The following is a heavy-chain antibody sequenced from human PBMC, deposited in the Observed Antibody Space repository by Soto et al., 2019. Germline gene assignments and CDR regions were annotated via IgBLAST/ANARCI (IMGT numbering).Heavy chain of an antibody. V-gene: IGHV1-69*13. CDR3: ARGVEYSSSSGYYYYGMDV. D-gene: IGHD6-6*01. CDR1: GGTFSSYA. Sequence: SVKVSCKASGGTFSSYAISWVRQAPGQGLEWMGGIIPIFGTANYAQKFQGRVTITADESTSTAYMELSSLRSEDTAVYYCARGVEYSSSSGYYYYGMDVWGQGTTVTV. J-gene: IGHJ6*02. CDR2: IIPIFGTA.